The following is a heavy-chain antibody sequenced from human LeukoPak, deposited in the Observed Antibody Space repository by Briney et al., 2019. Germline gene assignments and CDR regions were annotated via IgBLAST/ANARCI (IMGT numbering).Heavy chain of an antibody. V-gene: IGHV1-8*01. CDR3: AKNVRDTGTFDY. CDR1: GYTFTTYD. D-gene: IGHD5-18*01. Sequence: GASVKVSCKASGYTFTTYDINWVRQATGQGLEWMGWMNPNSGNTDYAQRFQGRVTMTRDPSISTAYMELNSLTSEDTAVYYCAKNVRDTGTFDYWGQGTLVTVSS. CDR2: MNPNSGNT. J-gene: IGHJ4*02.